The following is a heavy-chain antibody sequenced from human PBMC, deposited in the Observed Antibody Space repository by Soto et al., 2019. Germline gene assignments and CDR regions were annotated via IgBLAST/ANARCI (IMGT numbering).Heavy chain of an antibody. CDR1: GGSFSGYY. Sequence: SETLSLTCAVYGGSFSGYYWSWIRQPPGKGLEWIGEINHSGSTNYNPSLKSRVTISVDTSKNQFSLKLSSVTAADTAVYYCARVGGCSSTSCLNYYYYYMDVWGKGTTVTVSS. D-gene: IGHD2-2*01. CDR3: ARVGGCSSTSCLNYYYYYMDV. V-gene: IGHV4-34*01. J-gene: IGHJ6*03. CDR2: INHSGST.